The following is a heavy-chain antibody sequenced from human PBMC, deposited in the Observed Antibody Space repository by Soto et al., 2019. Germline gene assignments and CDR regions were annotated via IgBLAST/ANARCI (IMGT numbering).Heavy chain of an antibody. Sequence: GESLKISCKGSGYSFTSSWITWVRQMPGKGLEWMGHIDPSDSYINQSPSFQGHVTISTDKSISTVYLQWSSLAVSDTAMYYCARRSSSSGLNFALWGQGTLVTVSS. V-gene: IGHV5-10-1*01. D-gene: IGHD6-6*01. CDR1: GYSFTSSW. J-gene: IGHJ4*02. CDR2: IDPSDSYI. CDR3: ARRSSSSGLNFAL.